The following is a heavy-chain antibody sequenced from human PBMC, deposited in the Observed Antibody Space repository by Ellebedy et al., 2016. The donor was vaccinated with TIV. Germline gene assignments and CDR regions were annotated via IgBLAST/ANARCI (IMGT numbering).Heavy chain of an antibody. D-gene: IGHD4-17*01. CDR1: GYTFTSYD. CDR3: AGGPVDGDYYSY. Sequence: ASVKVSCKASGYTFTSYDINWVRQATGQGLEWMGWMNPNSGNTGYAQKFQGRVTMTRNTSISTAYMELSSLRSEDTAVYYCAGGPVDGDYYSYWGQGTLVTVSS. J-gene: IGHJ4*02. CDR2: MNPNSGNT. V-gene: IGHV1-8*01.